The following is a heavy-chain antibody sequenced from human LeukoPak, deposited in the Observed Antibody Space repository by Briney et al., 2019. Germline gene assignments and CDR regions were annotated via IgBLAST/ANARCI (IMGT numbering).Heavy chain of an antibody. V-gene: IGHV3-74*01. CDR2: INTDGIST. J-gene: IGHJ3*02. D-gene: IGHD1/OR15-1a*01. Sequence: PGGSLRLSCAASGFTFSSYWMHWVRQAPGKGLVWVSRINTDGISTSYADSVKGRFTISRDNAKNTLFLQMNSLRAEDTAVYYCARVSGGNNGFDIWGQGTMVTVSS. CDR3: ARVSGGNNGFDI. CDR1: GFTFSSYW.